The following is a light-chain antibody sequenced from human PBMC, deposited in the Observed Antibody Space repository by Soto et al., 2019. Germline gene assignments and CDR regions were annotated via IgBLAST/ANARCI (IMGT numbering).Light chain of an antibody. V-gene: IGKV1-39*01. Sequence: DIQMTQSPSSLSASVRDRVTITCRASQSISSSLNWYQQKPGKAPKLLIYAASSLQSGVPSRFSGSGSGTDFTLTISSLQPEDFATYYCQQSYRTPLTFGGGTKVEIK. CDR2: AAS. CDR3: QQSYRTPLT. J-gene: IGKJ4*01. CDR1: QSISSS.